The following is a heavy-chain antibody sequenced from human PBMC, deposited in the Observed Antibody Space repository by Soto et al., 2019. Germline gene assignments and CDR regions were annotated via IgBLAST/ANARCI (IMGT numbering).Heavy chain of an antibody. D-gene: IGHD3-22*01. J-gene: IGHJ6*02. CDR2: IIPIFGTA. Sequence: SVKVSCKASGGTFSSYAISWVRQAPGQGLEWMGGIIPIFGTANYAQKFQGRVTITADESTSTAYMELSSLRSEDTAVYYCARNYYDSSGPYPRADYYYYYGMDVWGQGTTVTVSS. CDR3: ARNYYDSSGPYPRADYYYYYGMDV. CDR1: GGTFSSYA. V-gene: IGHV1-69*13.